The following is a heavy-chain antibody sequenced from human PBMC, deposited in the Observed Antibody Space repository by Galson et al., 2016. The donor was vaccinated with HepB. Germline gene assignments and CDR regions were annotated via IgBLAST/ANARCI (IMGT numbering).Heavy chain of an antibody. J-gene: IGHJ6*02. CDR1: RFIFSTYW. CDR2: INRDGSEK. D-gene: IGHD4-17*01. Sequence: SLRLSCAVSRFIFSTYWMSWVRQAPGKGLEWVANINRDGSEKYYVDSVKGRFTISRDNTKNSLYLQMNSLRAEDTALYYCARVIDYGDYAIGMDVWGQGTTVTVSS. CDR3: ARVIDYGDYAIGMDV. V-gene: IGHV3-7*04.